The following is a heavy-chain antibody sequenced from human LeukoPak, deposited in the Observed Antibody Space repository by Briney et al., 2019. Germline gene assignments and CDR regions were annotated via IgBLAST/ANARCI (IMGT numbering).Heavy chain of an antibody. D-gene: IGHD3-10*01. J-gene: IGHJ4*02. CDR3: ARGLYGSGKYYFDY. CDR1: GFTFSHYS. V-gene: IGHV3-48*01. CDR2: ISSSSSTI. Sequence: PGGSLRLSCAASGFTFSHYSINWVRQAPGKGLEWVSYISSSSSTIYYADPVKGRFTISRDNAKNSLYLQMNSLRAEDTAVYYCARGLYGSGKYYFDYWGQGTLVTVSS.